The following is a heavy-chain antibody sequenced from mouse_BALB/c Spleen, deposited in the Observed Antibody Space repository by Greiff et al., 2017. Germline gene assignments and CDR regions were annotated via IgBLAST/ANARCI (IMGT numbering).Heavy chain of an antibody. V-gene: IGHV1-82*01. CDR3: ARSLSGFAY. J-gene: IGHJ3*01. Sequence: VQLQQSGAELMKPGASVKISCKASGYAFSSSWMNWVKQRPGQGLEWIGRIYPGDGDTNYNGKFKGKATLTADKSSSTAYMQLSSLTSVDSAVYFCARSLSGFAYWGQGTLVTVSA. CDR2: IYPGDGDT. CDR1: GYAFSSSW.